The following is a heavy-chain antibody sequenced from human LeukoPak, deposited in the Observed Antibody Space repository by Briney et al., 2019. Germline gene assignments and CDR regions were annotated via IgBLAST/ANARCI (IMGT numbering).Heavy chain of an antibody. D-gene: IGHD3-22*01. CDR1: GLPFCNYG. CDR3: ARGSYYESRVFYFVFDN. CDR2: ISYRSSYI. Sequence: PGGSLRLSCAASGLPFCNYGANWVRQAPGKGLEWVSSISYRSSYIYYADSVKGRFTISRDNAKNSLYLQMNSLRAEDTAVYYCARGSYYESRVFYFVFDNWGQGILVTVSS. J-gene: IGHJ4*02. V-gene: IGHV3-21*01.